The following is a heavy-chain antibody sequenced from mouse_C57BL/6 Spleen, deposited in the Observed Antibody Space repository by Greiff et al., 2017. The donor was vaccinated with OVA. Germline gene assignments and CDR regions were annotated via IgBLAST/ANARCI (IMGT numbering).Heavy chain of an antibody. J-gene: IGHJ4*01. CDR3: ARGRYGSSYDGAMDY. CDR1: GYSFTDYN. CDR2: INPNYGTT. Sequence: EVQLQQSGPELVKPGASVKISCKASGYSFTDYNMNWVKQSNGKSLEWIGVINPNYGTTSYNKKFKGKATLTVDQSSSTAYMQLNSLTSEDSAVYYCARGRYGSSYDGAMDYWGQGTSVTVSS. V-gene: IGHV1-39*01. D-gene: IGHD1-1*01.